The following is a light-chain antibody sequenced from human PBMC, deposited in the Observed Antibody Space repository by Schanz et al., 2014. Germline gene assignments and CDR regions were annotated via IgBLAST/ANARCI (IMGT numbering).Light chain of an antibody. CDR3: QQYGYSPRT. V-gene: IGKV3-20*01. CDR2: GAS. CDR1: QSVSSN. Sequence: EIVMTQSPATLSVSPGERATLSCRASQSVSSNLAWYQQKPGQAPRLLIYGASSRATGIPDRFSGSGSGTDFTLTISRLEPEDFGVYYCQQYGYSPRTFGQGTRVEIK. J-gene: IGKJ1*01.